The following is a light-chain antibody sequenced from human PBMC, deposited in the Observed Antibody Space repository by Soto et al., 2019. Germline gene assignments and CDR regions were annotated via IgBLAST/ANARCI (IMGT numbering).Light chain of an antibody. Sequence: QSVLTQPPSVSGAPGQRVTISCTGSSSNIGAGYDVHWYQQLPGTAPKLLIYGNSNRPSGVPDQFSGSKSGTSASLVITGLHAEDEADYYCQSYDSSLSGVVFGGGTKLTAL. CDR3: QSYDSSLSGVV. J-gene: IGLJ2*01. CDR1: SSNIGAGYD. V-gene: IGLV1-40*01. CDR2: GNS.